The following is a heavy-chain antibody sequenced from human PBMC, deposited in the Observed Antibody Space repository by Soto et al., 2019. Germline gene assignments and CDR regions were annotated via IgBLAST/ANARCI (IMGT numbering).Heavy chain of an antibody. Sequence: QVQLVQSGAEVKKPGSSVKVSCKASGGTFSSYTISWVRQAPGQGLEWMGRIIPILNIANYAQKFQGRVTITADKSTRTAYMELSSLRSEDTAVYFCARGYSSGWNVDYWGQGTLVTVSS. CDR3: ARGYSSGWNVDY. CDR1: GGTFSSYT. CDR2: IIPILNIA. J-gene: IGHJ4*02. D-gene: IGHD6-19*01. V-gene: IGHV1-69*02.